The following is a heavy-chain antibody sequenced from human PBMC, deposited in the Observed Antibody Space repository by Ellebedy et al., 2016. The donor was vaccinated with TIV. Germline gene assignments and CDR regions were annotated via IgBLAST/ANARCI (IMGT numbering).Heavy chain of an antibody. D-gene: IGHD2-15*01. CDR2: IKSDGIST. CDR1: GITFSDTW. CDR3: ARGGWRHFDY. Sequence: GESLKISCVASGITFSDTWMHWVRQAPGKGLVWVSRIKSDGISTVYADFVKGRFTISRDNARNTLFLQMDSLTAEDTALYYCARGGWRHFDYWGQGTQVTVSS. J-gene: IGHJ4*02. V-gene: IGHV3-74*03.